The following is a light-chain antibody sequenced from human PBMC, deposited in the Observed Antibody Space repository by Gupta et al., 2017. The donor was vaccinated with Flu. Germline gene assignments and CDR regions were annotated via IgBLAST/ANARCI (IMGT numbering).Light chain of an antibody. CDR3: QQYRHWIMYT. CDR2: GAS. Sequence: EIVMTQSPATLSVSPGERATLSCRASQSVGSNLAWYQQKPGQAPRLLIYGASTRDTGIPARFSGSGSGTELTLTITGRQSEDFAVYHCQQYRHWIMYTFGQGTKLEIK. V-gene: IGKV3D-15*01. J-gene: IGKJ2*01. CDR1: QSVGSN.